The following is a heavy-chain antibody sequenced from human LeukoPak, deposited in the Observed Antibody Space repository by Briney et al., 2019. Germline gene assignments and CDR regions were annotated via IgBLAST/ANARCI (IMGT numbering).Heavy chain of an antibody. J-gene: IGHJ4*02. CDR2: ISYDGSNK. CDR3: AREGDGYNMYFDY. Sequence: GGSLRLSCAASGLTFSSYAMHWVRQAPGKGLEWVAVISYDGSNKYYADSVKGRFTISRDNSKNTLYLQMNSLRAEDTAVYYCAREGDGYNMYFDYWGQGTLVTVSS. V-gene: IGHV3-30-3*01. D-gene: IGHD5-24*01. CDR1: GLTFSSYA.